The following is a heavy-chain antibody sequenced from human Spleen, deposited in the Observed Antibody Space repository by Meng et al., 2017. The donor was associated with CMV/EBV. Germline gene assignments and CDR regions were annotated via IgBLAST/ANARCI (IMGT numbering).Heavy chain of an antibody. D-gene: IGHD6-13*01. CDR1: GDSFTSYW. CDR3: ARASSSWYGGKEVDY. V-gene: IGHV5-51*01. J-gene: IGHJ4*02. Sequence: SGDSFTSYWIGWVRQMPGKGLEWMGIIYPGDSDTRYSPSFQGQVTISADKSISTAYLQWSSLKASDTAMYYCARASSSWYGGKEVDYWGQGTLVTVSS. CDR2: IYPGDSDT.